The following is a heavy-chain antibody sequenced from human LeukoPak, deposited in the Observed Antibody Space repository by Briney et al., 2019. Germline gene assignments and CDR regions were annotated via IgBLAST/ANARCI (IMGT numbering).Heavy chain of an antibody. D-gene: IGHD6-19*01. V-gene: IGHV1-2*02. Sequence: ASVKVSCKASGYTFSAYYIHWVRQAPGQGPEWMGWINPKSGDTNYAQKFQGRVTMTRDTSSSTAYMELNRLGSDDTAVYYCARDGTKTRTTNSPGSSGWYGGPRHYYYYYMDVWGQGTTVTISS. CDR1: GYTFSAYY. CDR2: INPKSGDT. J-gene: IGHJ6*03. CDR3: ARDGTKTRTTNSPGSSGWYGGPRHYYYYYMDV.